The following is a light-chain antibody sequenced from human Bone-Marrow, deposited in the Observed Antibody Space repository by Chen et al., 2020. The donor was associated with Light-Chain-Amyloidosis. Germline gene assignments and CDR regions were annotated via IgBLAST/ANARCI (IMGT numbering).Light chain of an antibody. CDR1: SSNNGSNT. CDR3: ATWDDSLKV. Sequence: SVLTQPPSASGTPGQRVTISCFGSSSNNGSNTVNWYQQLPVTAPELLMFSNDQRPSGVPDRFSGSKSGTSASLAISGLQSEDEAEYYCATWDDSLKVIGGGTKLTVL. V-gene: IGLV1-44*01. CDR2: SND. J-gene: IGLJ3*02.